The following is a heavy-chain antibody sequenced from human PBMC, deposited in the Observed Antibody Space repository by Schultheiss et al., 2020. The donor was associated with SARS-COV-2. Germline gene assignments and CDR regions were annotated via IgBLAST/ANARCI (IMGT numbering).Heavy chain of an antibody. D-gene: IGHD3-22*01. CDR3: ARGRDSSGYYPYYFDY. CDR2: ISWDGGST. J-gene: IGHJ4*02. Sequence: GGSLRLSCAASGFTFDDYTMHWVRQAPGKGLEWVSLISWDGGSTYYADSVKGRFTISRDNSKNSLYLQMNSLRAEDTAVYYCARGRDSSGYYPYYFDYWGQGTLVTVSS. CDR1: GFTFDDYT. V-gene: IGHV3-43*01.